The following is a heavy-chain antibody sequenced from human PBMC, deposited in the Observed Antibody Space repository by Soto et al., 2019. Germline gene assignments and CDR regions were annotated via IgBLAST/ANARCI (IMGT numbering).Heavy chain of an antibody. Sequence: SETLSLTCTVSGGSISSGGYYRSWIRQPPGKGLEWIGEINHSGSTNYNPSLKSRVTISVDTSKNQFSLKLSSVTAADTAVYYCARSGVVVVAATLHYYYYMDVWGKGTTVTVSS. V-gene: IGHV4-39*07. CDR3: ARSGVVVVAATLHYYYYMDV. CDR1: GGSISSGGYY. J-gene: IGHJ6*03. D-gene: IGHD2-15*01. CDR2: INHSGST.